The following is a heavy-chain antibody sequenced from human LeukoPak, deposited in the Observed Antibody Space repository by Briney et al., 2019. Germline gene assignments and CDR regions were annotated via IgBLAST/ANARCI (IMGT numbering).Heavy chain of an antibody. CDR2: TYYRSKWYN. Sequence: SQTLSLTCAIPGDSVSSNSAAWNWIRQSPSRGLEWLGRTYYRSKWYNDYAGSVKSRTTINPDTTKNQYSQQLNSVTPEDTAVYYCARDKYSSSWWLDYWGQGTLVTVSS. CDR3: ARDKYSSSWWLDY. V-gene: IGHV6-1*01. J-gene: IGHJ4*02. D-gene: IGHD6-13*01. CDR1: GDSVSSNSAA.